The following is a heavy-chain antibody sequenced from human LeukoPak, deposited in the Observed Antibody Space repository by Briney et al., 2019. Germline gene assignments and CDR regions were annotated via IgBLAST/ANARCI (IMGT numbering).Heavy chain of an antibody. CDR2: ISGSGGST. J-gene: IGHJ4*02. D-gene: IGHD2-2*01. V-gene: IGHV3-23*01. CDR3: AKSDHPGPAAIPTTVDGGYYFDY. Sequence: PGGSLRLSCAASGFTFSSYAMSWVRQAPGKGLEWVSAISGSGGSTYYADSVKGRFTISRDNSKNTLYLQMNSLRAEDTAVYYCAKSDHPGPAAIPTTVDGGYYFDYWGQGTLVTVSS. CDR1: GFTFSSYA.